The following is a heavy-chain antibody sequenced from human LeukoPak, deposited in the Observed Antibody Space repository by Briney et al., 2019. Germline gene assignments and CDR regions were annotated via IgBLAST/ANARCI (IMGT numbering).Heavy chain of an antibody. CDR2: ISSSSSYI. J-gene: IGHJ3*02. D-gene: IGHD1-1*01. CDR3: ARDGELERVDAFDI. CDR1: GFTFSSYS. Sequence: GGSLRLSCAASGFTFSSYSMNWVRQAPGKGLEWASSISSSSSYIYYADSVKGRFTISRDNAKNSLYLQMNSLRAEDTAVYYCARDGELERVDAFDIWGQGTTVTVSS. V-gene: IGHV3-21*01.